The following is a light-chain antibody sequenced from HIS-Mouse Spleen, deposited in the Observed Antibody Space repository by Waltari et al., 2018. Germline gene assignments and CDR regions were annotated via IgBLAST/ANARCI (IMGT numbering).Light chain of an antibody. CDR3: SSYTSSSTLV. J-gene: IGLJ2*01. CDR1: SSDVGGYNY. Sequence: LTQPASVSGSPGQSITISCTGTSSDVGGYNYVSWYQQHPGKAPKLMIYEVSNRPSGVSNRFSGSKAGNTASLTISGLQAEDEADYYCSSYTSSSTLVFGGGTKLTVL. CDR2: EVS. V-gene: IGLV2-14*01.